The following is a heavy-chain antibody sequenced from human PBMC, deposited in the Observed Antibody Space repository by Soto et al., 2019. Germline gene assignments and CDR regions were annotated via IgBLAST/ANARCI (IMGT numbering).Heavy chain of an antibody. J-gene: IGHJ4*02. V-gene: IGHV4-31*03. CDR3: ARDGRDGYWGFDY. D-gene: IGHD5-12*01. Sequence: QVQLQESGPGLVKPSQTLSLTCTVSGGSISSGGYYWSWIRQHPGKGLEWIGYIYYSGSTYYKPSLKSRGTISRNTSKNQFFLKLSSVTAADTAVYYCARDGRDGYWGFDYWGQGTLVTVSS. CDR1: GGSISSGGYY. CDR2: IYYSGST.